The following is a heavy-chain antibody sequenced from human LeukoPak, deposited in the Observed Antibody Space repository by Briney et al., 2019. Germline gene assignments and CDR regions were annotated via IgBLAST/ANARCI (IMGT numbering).Heavy chain of an antibody. D-gene: IGHD6-19*01. J-gene: IGHJ4*02. CDR3: ARDRGWYHADS. CDR1: GFTFSSSW. Sequence: GGSLRLSCAASGFTFSSSWMGWARQAPGKGLEWVANIKEDGSWKHYAVSVQGRFTISRDNAKNSLYLQMNSLRAEDTAVYYCARDRGWYHADSWGQGTLVTVSS. CDR2: IKEDGSWK. V-gene: IGHV3-7*01.